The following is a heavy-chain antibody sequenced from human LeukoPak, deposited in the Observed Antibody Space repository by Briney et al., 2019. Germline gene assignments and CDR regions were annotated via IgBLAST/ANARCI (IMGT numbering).Heavy chain of an antibody. CDR3: AKCSASYSNDAFDV. J-gene: IGHJ3*01. D-gene: IGHD3-10*02. CDR2: IRGGGSNT. CDR1: GFTFNNYA. Sequence: PGGSLRLSCAASGFTFNNYAMNWVRQAPGKGLEWVSYIRGGGSNTRYPDSVKGRFIISRDNSKNILYLQMNSLRAEDTAIYYCAKCSASYSNDAFDVWGRGTMVTVSS. V-gene: IGHV3-23*01.